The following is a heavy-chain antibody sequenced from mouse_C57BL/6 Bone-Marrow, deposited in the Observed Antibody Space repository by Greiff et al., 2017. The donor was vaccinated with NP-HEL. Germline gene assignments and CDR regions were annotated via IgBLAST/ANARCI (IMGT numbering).Heavy chain of an antibody. CDR2: ISGGGGNT. CDR3: ARAPSTGGAPFDY. V-gene: IGHV5-9*01. Sequence: EVKLVESGGGLVKPGGSLKLSCAASGFTFSSYTMSWVRQTPEQRLEWVATISGGGGNTYYPDSVQGRFTISRDNAKNTLYLQMSSLRSEDTALYYCARAPSTGGAPFDYWGQGTTLTVSS. J-gene: IGHJ2*01. CDR1: GFTFSSYT.